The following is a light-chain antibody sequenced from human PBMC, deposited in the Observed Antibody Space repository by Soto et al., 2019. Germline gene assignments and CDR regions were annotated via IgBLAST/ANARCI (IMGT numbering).Light chain of an antibody. J-gene: IGKJ1*01. Sequence: EIVMTQSPATLSVSPGERVTLSCRASQSVSGHLAWYQQKPGQAPRLIISGASTRATGIPARFSGSGSGTEFTLTISSLQSEDFAVYYCQQYNNWPWTFGQGTKVDIK. CDR1: QSVSGH. CDR3: QQYNNWPWT. CDR2: GAS. V-gene: IGKV3-15*01.